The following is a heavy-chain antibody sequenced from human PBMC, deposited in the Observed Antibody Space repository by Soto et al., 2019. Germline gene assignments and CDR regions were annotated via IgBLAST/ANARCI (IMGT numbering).Heavy chain of an antibody. Sequence: GGSLRLSCAASGFTFSSYAMSWVRQAPGKGLEWVSAISGSGGSTYYADSVKGRFTISRDSSKNTLYLQMNSLRAEDTAVNYCAIHYYGSGSYPGFDYWGQGTLVTVSS. CDR2: ISGSGGST. J-gene: IGHJ4*02. CDR1: GFTFSSYA. V-gene: IGHV3-23*01. CDR3: AIHYYGSGSYPGFDY. D-gene: IGHD3-10*01.